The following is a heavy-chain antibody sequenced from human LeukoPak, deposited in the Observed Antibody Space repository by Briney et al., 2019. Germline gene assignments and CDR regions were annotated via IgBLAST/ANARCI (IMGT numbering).Heavy chain of an antibody. CDR2: MSGSGGMT. D-gene: IGHD3-22*01. Sequence: PSETLSLTCTVSGGSISSSSYYWGWVRQAPGEGLEWVSAMSGSGGMTYYADSVKGRFTISRDNSKNTLHLQMNSLRAEDTAIYFCAKVHQIVVVIRDAFDIWGQGTMVTVSS. V-gene: IGHV3-23*01. CDR3: AKVHQIVVVIRDAFDI. CDR1: GGSISSSSYY. J-gene: IGHJ3*02.